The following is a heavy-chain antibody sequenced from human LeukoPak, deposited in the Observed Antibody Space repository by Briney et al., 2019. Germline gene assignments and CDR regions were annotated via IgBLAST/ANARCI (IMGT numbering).Heavy chain of an antibody. D-gene: IGHD3-10*01. CDR1: GFTFSSYG. Sequence: GGSLRLSCAASGFTFSSYGMSWVRQAPGKWLEWVSAISGSGGSTYYADSVKGRFTISRDNSKNTLYLQMNSLRAEDTAVYYCAKEMTPLWFGELSSFGYWGQGTLVTVSS. V-gene: IGHV3-23*01. CDR3: AKEMTPLWFGELSSFGY. J-gene: IGHJ4*02. CDR2: ISGSGGST.